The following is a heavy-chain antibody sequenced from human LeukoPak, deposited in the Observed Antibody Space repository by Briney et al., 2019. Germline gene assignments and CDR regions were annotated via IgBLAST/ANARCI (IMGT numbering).Heavy chain of an antibody. J-gene: IGHJ2*01. CDR2: INHSGST. V-gene: IGHV4-34*01. Sequence: SETLSLTCAVYGGSVSGYYWSWMRQPPGKGLEWIGEINHSGSTNYNPSLKSRVTISVDTSKNQFSLKLSSVTAADTAVYYCARGRRNIVVVPAAMGKHSYWYFDLWGRGTLVTVSS. CDR1: GGSVSGYY. D-gene: IGHD2-2*01. CDR3: ARGRRNIVVVPAAMGKHSYWYFDL.